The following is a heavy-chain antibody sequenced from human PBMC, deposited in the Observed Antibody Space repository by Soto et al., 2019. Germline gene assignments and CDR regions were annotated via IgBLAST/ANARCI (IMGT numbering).Heavy chain of an antibody. V-gene: IGHV2-70*01. CDR1: MC. Sequence: MCVSWIRQPPEKALEWLALIDWHEDKYYSTSLKTRLTISKDTSKSQVVLTMTNMDPVDTATYYCARIRSDCHGKDHILVSVPVSEFLLNRSTDL. J-gene: IGHJ2*01. D-gene: IGHD2-21*01. CDR3: ARIRSDCHGKDHILVSVPVSEFLLNRSTDL. CDR2: IDWHEDK.